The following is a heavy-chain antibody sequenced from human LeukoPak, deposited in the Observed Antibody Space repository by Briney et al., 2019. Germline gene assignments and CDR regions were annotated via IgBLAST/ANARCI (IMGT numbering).Heavy chain of an antibody. V-gene: IGHV4-39*01. J-gene: IGHJ4*02. CDR1: GGSISSSSYY. Sequence: SETLSLTCTVSGGSISSSSYYWGWIRQPPGKGLVWIGSIYYSGSTYYNPSLKSRVTISVDTSKNQFSLKLSSVTAADTAVYYCARKLKDYGNWGQGTLVTVSS. CDR2: IYYSGST. CDR3: ARKLKDYGN. D-gene: IGHD3-16*01.